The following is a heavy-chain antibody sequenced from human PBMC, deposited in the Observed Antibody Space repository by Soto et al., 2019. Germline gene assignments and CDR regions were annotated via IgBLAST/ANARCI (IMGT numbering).Heavy chain of an antibody. J-gene: IGHJ6*02. CDR3: ARVVNFGPDV. Sequence: VGSLRLSCAASGFTFSSYSMNWVRQAPGKGLEWVSSISSSSSYIYYADSVKGRFTISRDNAKNSLYLQMNSLRAEDTAVYYCARVVNFGPDVWGQGTTVTVSS. V-gene: IGHV3-21*01. D-gene: IGHD3-3*01. CDR2: ISSSSSYI. CDR1: GFTFSSYS.